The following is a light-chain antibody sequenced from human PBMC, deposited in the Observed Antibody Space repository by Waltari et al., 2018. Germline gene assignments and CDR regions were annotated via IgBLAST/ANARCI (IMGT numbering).Light chain of an antibody. Sequence: QSVLTQPPSASGTPGQRVTISCSGSNFNIGSKRVCWSQQPPGPAPKRLIDGNDHRPSGVPDRFSGSKSGTSASLAISELQSDDEADYYCATWEGSQRVFGTGTKVTVL. CDR3: ATWEGSQRV. V-gene: IGLV1-44*01. J-gene: IGLJ1*01. CDR1: NFNIGSKR. CDR2: GND.